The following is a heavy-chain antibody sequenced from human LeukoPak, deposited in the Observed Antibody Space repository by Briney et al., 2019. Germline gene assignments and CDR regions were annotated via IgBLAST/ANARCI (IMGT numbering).Heavy chain of an antibody. CDR2: ISYDGSNK. D-gene: IGHD1-26*01. Sequence: SGGSLRLSCAASGFTFSSYGMHWVRQAPGKGLEWVAVISYDGSNKYYADSVKGRFTISRDNSKNTLYLQMNSLRAEDTAVYYCAKPYSGRATLDAFDIWGQGTMVTVSS. V-gene: IGHV3-30*18. CDR1: GFTFSSYG. J-gene: IGHJ3*02. CDR3: AKPYSGRATLDAFDI.